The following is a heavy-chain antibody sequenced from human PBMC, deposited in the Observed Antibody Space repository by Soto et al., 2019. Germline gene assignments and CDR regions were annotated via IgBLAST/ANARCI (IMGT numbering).Heavy chain of an antibody. CDR3: AGAYCGGDCYSGDAFDI. Sequence: EVQLVESGGGLVQPGGSLRLSCAASGFTFSSYWMSWVRQAPGKGLEWVANIKQDGSEKYYVDSVKGRFTISRDNAKNSLYLQMNSLRAEDTAVYYCAGAYCGGDCYSGDAFDIWDQGTMVTVSS. J-gene: IGHJ3*02. CDR2: IKQDGSEK. V-gene: IGHV3-7*01. CDR1: GFTFSSYW. D-gene: IGHD2-21*01.